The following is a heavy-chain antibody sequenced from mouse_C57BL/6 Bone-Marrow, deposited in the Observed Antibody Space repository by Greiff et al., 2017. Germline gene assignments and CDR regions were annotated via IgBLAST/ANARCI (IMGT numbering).Heavy chain of an antibody. J-gene: IGHJ2*01. V-gene: IGHV1-81*01. CDR2: FFTSSGYT. Sequence: VKLMESGAELVRPGASVKLSCKASGYTFQSYGISWVKQKTGQSLEWIGEFFTSSGYTYYTEKFKGKATLTVYKSYSTAYMELRSLTSEDSAVDFCARRSCNSCYFDYWGQGTTLTVSS. CDR3: ARRSCNSCYFDY. CDR1: GYTFQSYG. D-gene: IGHD2-1*01.